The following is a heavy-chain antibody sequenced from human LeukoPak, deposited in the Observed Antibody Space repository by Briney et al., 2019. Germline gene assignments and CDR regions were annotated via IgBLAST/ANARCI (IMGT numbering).Heavy chain of an antibody. D-gene: IGHD5-12*01. J-gene: IGHJ3*02. V-gene: IGHV4-59*02. CDR3: VRDWEGYNFDI. CDR1: GGSVRSYY. Sequence: SETLSLTCTVSGGSVRSYYWSWIRQPPGEGLEWIAYIHNSGSTNHNPSLKSRVTISVDTSKNQLSLKLRSVTAADTAVYYCVRDWEGYNFDIWGQGTMVTVSS. CDR2: IHNSGST.